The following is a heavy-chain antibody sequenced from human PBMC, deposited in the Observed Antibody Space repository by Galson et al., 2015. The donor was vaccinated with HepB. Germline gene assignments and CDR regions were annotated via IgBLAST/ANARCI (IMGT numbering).Heavy chain of an antibody. CDR2: VNPSGGST. D-gene: IGHD6-19*01. Sequence: SVKVSCKASGYTFTNFYMHWVRQAPGQGLEWMGVVNPSGGSTSYALKFHGRVTMTRDTSTSTVHVSLSGLGPEDTAVYYCTREAPRHSGFGYSNGFDIWGQGTMVTVSS. CDR3: TREAPRHSGFGYSNGFDI. V-gene: IGHV1-46*01. J-gene: IGHJ3*02. CDR1: GYTFTNFY.